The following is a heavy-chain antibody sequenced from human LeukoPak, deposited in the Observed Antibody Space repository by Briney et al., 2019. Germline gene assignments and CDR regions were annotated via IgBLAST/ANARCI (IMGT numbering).Heavy chain of an antibody. CDR1: GGSFSGYY. V-gene: IGHV4-34*01. D-gene: IGHD6-19*01. CDR2: INHSGST. CDR3: ARLAVARGDY. J-gene: IGHJ4*02. Sequence: PSETLSLTCAVYGGSFSGYYWSWIRQPPGKGLEWIGEINHSGSTNYNPSLKSRVTIPVDTSKNQFSLKLSSVTAADTAVYYCARLAVARGDYWGQGTLVTVSS.